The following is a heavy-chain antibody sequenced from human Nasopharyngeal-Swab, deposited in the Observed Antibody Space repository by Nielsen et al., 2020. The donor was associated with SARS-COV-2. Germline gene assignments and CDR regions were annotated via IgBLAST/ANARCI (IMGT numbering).Heavy chain of an antibody. D-gene: IGHD2-2*01. Sequence: LSLTCAASGFTFSDYYMSWIRQAPGKGLEWVSYISSSGSTIYYADSVKGRFTISRDNAKNSLYLQMNSLRAEDTAVYYCARRKGFCSSTSCYSYDAFDIWGQGTMVTVSS. J-gene: IGHJ3*02. CDR2: ISSSGSTI. CDR1: GFTFSDYY. V-gene: IGHV3-11*01. CDR3: ARRKGFCSSTSCYSYDAFDI.